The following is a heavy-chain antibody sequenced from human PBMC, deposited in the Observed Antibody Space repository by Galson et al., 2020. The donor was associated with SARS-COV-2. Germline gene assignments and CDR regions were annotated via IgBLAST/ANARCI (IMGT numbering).Heavy chain of an antibody. J-gene: IGHJ3*01. CDR1: GFTFSSYE. Sequence: GGSLRLSCAGSGFTFSSYEMNWVRQAPGKGLEWVSYISSSGTNIYYADSVKGRFTISRDNAKNSLYLQMTSLRAGDTAVYYCASPYLAAASFFGAFDVWGRGTIVTVAS. D-gene: IGHD2-15*01. CDR2: ISSSGTNI. CDR3: ASPYLAAASFFGAFDV. V-gene: IGHV3-48*03.